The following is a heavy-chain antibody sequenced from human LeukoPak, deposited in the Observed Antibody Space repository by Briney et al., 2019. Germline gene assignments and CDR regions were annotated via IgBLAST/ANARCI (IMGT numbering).Heavy chain of an antibody. Sequence: SVKVSCKASGGTFSSYAISWVRQAPGQGLEWMGGIVPIFGTANYAQKFQGRVTITTDESTSTAYMELSSLRSEDTAVYYCARTGYCSGGSCPDYWGQGALVTVSS. CDR3: ARTGYCSGGSCPDY. CDR1: GGTFSSYA. D-gene: IGHD2-15*01. V-gene: IGHV1-69*05. J-gene: IGHJ4*02. CDR2: IVPIFGTA.